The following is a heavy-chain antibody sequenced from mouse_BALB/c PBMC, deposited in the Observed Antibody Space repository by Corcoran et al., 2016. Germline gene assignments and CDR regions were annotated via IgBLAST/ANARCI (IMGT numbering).Heavy chain of an antibody. V-gene: IGHV1S136*01. CDR1: GYTFTSYV. CDR2: INPYNDGT. J-gene: IGHJ2*01. D-gene: IGHD2-1*01. CDR3: VGNYPYFDY. Sequence: EVQLQQSGPELVKPGASVKMSYKASGYTFTSYVMHWVKQKPGQGLEWIGYINPYNDGTKYNEKFKGKATLTSDKSSSTAYMELSSLTSEDSAVYYCVGNYPYFDYWGQGTTLTVSS.